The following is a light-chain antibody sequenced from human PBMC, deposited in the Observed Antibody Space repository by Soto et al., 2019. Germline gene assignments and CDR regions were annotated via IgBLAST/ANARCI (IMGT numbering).Light chain of an antibody. CDR1: QAISIY. Sequence: DIQMTQSPSSLSASVGARVTITCRASQAISIYLAWYQQKPGKVPKLLIYSASTLQSGVPSRFSGSGSGTDFTLTISSLQPEDVASYYCQKYNIAPFTFGPGTKVDIK. J-gene: IGKJ3*01. V-gene: IGKV1-27*01. CDR2: SAS. CDR3: QKYNIAPFT.